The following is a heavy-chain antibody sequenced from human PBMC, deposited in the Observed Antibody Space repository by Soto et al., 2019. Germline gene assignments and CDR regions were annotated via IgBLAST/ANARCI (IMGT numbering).Heavy chain of an antibody. D-gene: IGHD2-2*01. V-gene: IGHV5-51*03. CDR1: GYSFTSYW. CDR3: ASRYCSSTSCSRHFQH. Sequence: EVQLVQSGAEVKKPGESLKISCKGSGYSFTSYWIGWVRQMPGKGLEWMGIIYPGDSDTRYSPSFQGQVTISADKSISTAYLQWSSLKASDTAMYYCASRYCSSTSCSRHFQHWGQGTLVTVSS. J-gene: IGHJ1*01. CDR2: IYPGDSDT.